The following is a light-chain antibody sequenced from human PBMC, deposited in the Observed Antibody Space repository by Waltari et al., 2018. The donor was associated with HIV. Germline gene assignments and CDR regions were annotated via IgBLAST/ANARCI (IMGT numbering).Light chain of an antibody. CDR1: SSDAVGYNY. CDR3: SSYAGSNNVV. Sequence: QSALTQPPSASGSPGQSVTISCTATSSDAVGYNYVSWYQQHPGKAPKLMIYEVSKRPSGVPDRFSGSKSGNTASLTVSGLQAEDEADYYCSSYAGSNNVVFGGGTKLTVL. J-gene: IGLJ2*01. CDR2: EVS. V-gene: IGLV2-8*01.